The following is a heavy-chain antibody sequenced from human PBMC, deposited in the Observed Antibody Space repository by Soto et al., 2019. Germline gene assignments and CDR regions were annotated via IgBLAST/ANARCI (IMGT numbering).Heavy chain of an antibody. J-gene: IGHJ4*02. CDR2: ISSSGDSI. D-gene: IGHD4-17*01. CDR1: GFTFSDYY. V-gene: IGHV3-11*01. CDR3: ARDSNGNYLGVDN. Sequence: QVQLVESGGGLVKAGESLRLSCAASGFTFSDYYMSWIRQAPGKGLEWVSYISSSGDSIYYADSVKGRFIVSRDNARNSLFLQMNSLGAEDTAVYYCARDSNGNYLGVDNWGQGTLVTVSS.